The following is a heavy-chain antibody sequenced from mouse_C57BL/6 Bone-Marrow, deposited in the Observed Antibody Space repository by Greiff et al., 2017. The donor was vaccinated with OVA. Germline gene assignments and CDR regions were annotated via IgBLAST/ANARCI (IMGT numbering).Heavy chain of an antibody. CDR3: TRDPPITTVVAPGYFDV. CDR2: ISSGGDYI. CDR1: GFTFSSYA. V-gene: IGHV5-9-1*02. Sequence: EVKVEESGEGLVKPGGSLKLSCAASGFTFSSYAMSWVRQTPEKRLEWVAYISSGGDYIYYADTVKGRFTISRDNARNTLYLQMSSLKSEDTAMYYCTRDPPITTVVAPGYFDVWGTGTTVTVSS. D-gene: IGHD1-1*01. J-gene: IGHJ1*03.